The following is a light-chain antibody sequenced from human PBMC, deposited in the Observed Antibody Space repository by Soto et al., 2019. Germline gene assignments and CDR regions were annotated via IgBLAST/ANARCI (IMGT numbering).Light chain of an antibody. V-gene: IGKV3-20*01. Sequence: EIVMTQSRATLSFSRGERATLSCRASESVSSKLVWYQKKPGQAPRLLIHDASTRATGIPARFSGSGSGTDFTLTISRLEPEDFAVYYCQQYGRSPQTFGQGTKVDIK. CDR3: QQYGRSPQT. CDR1: ESVSSK. CDR2: DAS. J-gene: IGKJ1*01.